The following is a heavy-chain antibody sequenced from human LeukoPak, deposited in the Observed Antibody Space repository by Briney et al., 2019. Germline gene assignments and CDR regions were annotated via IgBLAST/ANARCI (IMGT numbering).Heavy chain of an antibody. CDR1: GFTFSSYE. Sequence: GSLRLSCAASGFTFSSYEMNWVRQAPGKGLEWVSYISSSGSTIYYADSVKGRFTISRDNAKNSLYLQMNSLRAEDTAVYYCASRASGYSYGYPYYYFDYWGQGTLVTVSS. CDR2: ISSSGSTI. J-gene: IGHJ4*02. V-gene: IGHV3-48*03. D-gene: IGHD5-18*01. CDR3: ASRASGYSYGYPYYYFDY.